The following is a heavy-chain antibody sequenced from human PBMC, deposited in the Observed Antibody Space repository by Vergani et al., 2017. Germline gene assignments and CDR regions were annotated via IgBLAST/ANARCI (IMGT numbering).Heavy chain of an antibody. CDR3: ARVEYSSSGYTGGSYYYYYMDV. CDR1: GFTFSSYS. CDR2: ISRSSSYI. D-gene: IGHD6-13*01. J-gene: IGHJ6*03. Sequence: EVQLVESGGGLVKPGGSLRLSCAASGFTFSSYSMNWVRQAPGKGLEWVSSISRSSSYIYYADSVKGRFTIPRDNAKNSLYLQMNRLRAEDTAVYYCARVEYSSSGYTGGSYYYYYMDVWGKGTTVTVSS. V-gene: IGHV3-21*01.